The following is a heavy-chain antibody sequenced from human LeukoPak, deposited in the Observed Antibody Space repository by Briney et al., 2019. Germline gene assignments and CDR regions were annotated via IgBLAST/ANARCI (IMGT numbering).Heavy chain of an antibody. J-gene: IGHJ4*02. CDR1: WGAFSGYY. CDR3: ARAGGPVGLLEEQWLDPRGKNFDY. V-gene: IGHV4-34*01. D-gene: IGHD6-19*01. Sequence: PSETPSLTRAVYWGAFSGYYWSGIPPPPGKGLEWIWGINHSGSTNYNPSLKSRVTISVDTSKNQFSLKLSSVTAADTAVYYCARAGGPVGLLEEQWLDPRGKNFDYWGQGTLVTVSS. CDR2: INHSGST.